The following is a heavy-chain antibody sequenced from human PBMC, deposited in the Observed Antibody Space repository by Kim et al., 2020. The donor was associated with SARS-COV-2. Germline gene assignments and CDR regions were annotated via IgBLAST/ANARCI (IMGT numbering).Heavy chain of an antibody. D-gene: IGHD6-13*01. CDR3: AKEGIAAAGTGAYYYGMDV. V-gene: IGHV3-30*18. CDR1: GFTFSSYG. J-gene: IGHJ6*02. CDR2: ISYDGSNK. Sequence: GGSLRLSCAASGFTFSSYGMHWVRQAPGKGLEWVAVISYDGSNKYYADSVKGRFTISRDNSKNTLYLQMNSLRAEDTAVYYCAKEGIAAAGTGAYYYGMDVSGQGTTVTVSS.